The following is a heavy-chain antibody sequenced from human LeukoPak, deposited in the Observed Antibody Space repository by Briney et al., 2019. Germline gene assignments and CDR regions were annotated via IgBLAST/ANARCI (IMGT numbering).Heavy chain of an antibody. CDR1: GFTFSSYA. CDR3: ARELPSCSGGSCYFDY. D-gene: IGHD2-15*01. V-gene: IGHV3-30*04. CDR2: ISYDGSNK. Sequence: GGSLRLSCAASGFTFSSYAMHWVRQAPGKGLEWVAVISYDGSNKYYADSVKGRFTISRDNSKNTLYLQMNSLRAEDTAVYYCARELPSCSGGSCYFDYWGQGTLVTVSS. J-gene: IGHJ4*02.